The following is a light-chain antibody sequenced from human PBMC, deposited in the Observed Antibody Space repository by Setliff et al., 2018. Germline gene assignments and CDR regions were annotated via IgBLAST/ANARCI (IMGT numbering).Light chain of an antibody. J-gene: IGKJ1*01. CDR3: LQHNNYPRT. CDR1: QDISYY. Sequence: DIQMTQSPSAMSASVGDRVTITCRASQDISYYLAWFQQKPGKVPKRLIYDASSLQSGVPSRFSGSGSGTEFTLTISSLQPEDSATYYCLQHNNYPRTFGQGTKVDIK. V-gene: IGKV1-17*03. CDR2: DAS.